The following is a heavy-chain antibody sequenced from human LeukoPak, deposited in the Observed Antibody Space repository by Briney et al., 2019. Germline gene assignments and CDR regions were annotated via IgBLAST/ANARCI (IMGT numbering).Heavy chain of an antibody. CDR1: GYTFTSYA. CDR3: ARGVAMNRYYFDY. V-gene: IGHV1-3*01. CDR2: INAGNGNT. Sequence: ASVKVSCKASGYTFTSYAMHWVRQAPGQRLEWMGWINAGNGNTKYSQKFQGRVTITRDTSASTAYMELSSLRSEDTAVYSCARGVAMNRYYFDYWGQGTLVTVSS. J-gene: IGHJ4*02. D-gene: IGHD5-12*01.